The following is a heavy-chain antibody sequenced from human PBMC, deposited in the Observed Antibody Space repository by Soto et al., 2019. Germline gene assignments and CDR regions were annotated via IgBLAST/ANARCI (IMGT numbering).Heavy chain of an antibody. V-gene: IGHV4-30-2*01. CDR2: IYHSGST. CDR1: GGSISSGGYS. D-gene: IGHD1-26*01. CDR3: ARGELLRAFDI. J-gene: IGHJ3*02. Sequence: QLQLQESGSGLVKPSQTLSLTCAVSGGSISSGGYSWCWIRQPPGKGLEWIGYIYHSGSTYYNPSHKSRVPLSVDRSKNQFSLKLSSVTAADTAVYYCARGELLRAFDIWGQGTMVTVSS.